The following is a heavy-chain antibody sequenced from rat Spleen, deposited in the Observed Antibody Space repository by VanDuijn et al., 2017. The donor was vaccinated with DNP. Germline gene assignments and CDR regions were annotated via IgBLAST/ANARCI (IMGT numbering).Heavy chain of an antibody. D-gene: IGHD1-12*02. CDR3: ARPEYYDGSYYYGWFAH. CDR2: ISAGGGNT. J-gene: IGHJ3*01. V-gene: IGHV5-25*01. CDR1: GITFSDHN. Sequence: EVQLVESGGGLVQPGRSLKLSCAVSGITFSDHNMAWIRQAPGKGLEWVASISAGGGNTYYRDSVKGRFTISRDNARSTLYLQVDSLRSEDTATYYCARPEYYDGSYYYGWFAHWGQGTLVTVSS.